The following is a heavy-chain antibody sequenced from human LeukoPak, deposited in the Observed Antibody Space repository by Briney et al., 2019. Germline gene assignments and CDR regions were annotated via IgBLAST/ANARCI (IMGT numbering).Heavy chain of an antibody. J-gene: IGHJ4*02. CDR1: GDSISGYY. CDR3: ARRLNYYDSSGYYGFDY. Sequence: PSETLSLTCTVSGDSISGYYWSWIRQPPGKGLEWIGYVFSSGTTNYNPSLKGRVTLLVDTSKNQFSLELSSVTAADTAVYYCARRLNYYDSSGYYGFDYWGQGTLVTVSS. CDR2: VFSSGTT. D-gene: IGHD3-22*01. V-gene: IGHV4-59*08.